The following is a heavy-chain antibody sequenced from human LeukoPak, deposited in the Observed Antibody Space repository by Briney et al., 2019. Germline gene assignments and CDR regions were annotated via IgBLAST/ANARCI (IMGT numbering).Heavy chain of an antibody. CDR3: ARTVAGLPLDAFDI. J-gene: IGHJ3*02. D-gene: IGHD6-19*01. CDR1: GFTFSSYE. V-gene: IGHV3-48*03. CDR2: ISISGSTI. Sequence: GGSLRLSCAASGFTFSSYEMNWVRQAPGKGLEWVSFISISGSTIYYADSVKGRFTISRDNAKNSLYLQMNSLRAEDTAVYYCARTVAGLPLDAFDIWGQGTMVTVSS.